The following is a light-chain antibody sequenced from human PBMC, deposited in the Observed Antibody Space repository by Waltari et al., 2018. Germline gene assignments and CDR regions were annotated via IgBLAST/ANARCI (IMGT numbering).Light chain of an antibody. Sequence: DIVMTQSPLSLPVTPGEPAPIPCSSSQSLLHGNGYNYLAWYLQKPGQSPQLLIYVGSKRASGVPDRFSGSGSGTDFTLEISRVEAEDVGVYYCMQTLQTPPWTFGQGTKVEIK. V-gene: IGKV2-28*01. CDR2: VGS. CDR3: MQTLQTPPWT. J-gene: IGKJ1*01. CDR1: QSLLHGNGYNY.